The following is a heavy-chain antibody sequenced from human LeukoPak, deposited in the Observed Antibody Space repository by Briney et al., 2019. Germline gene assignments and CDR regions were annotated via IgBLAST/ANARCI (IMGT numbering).Heavy chain of an antibody. CDR1: GGSFSGYY. CDR3: ARRRDDILTGYRTFDY. Sequence: SETLSLTCAVYGGSFSGYYWSWIRQPPGKGLEWIGEINHSGSTNYNPSLKSRVTISVDTSKNQFSLKLSSVTAADTAVYYCARRRDDILTGYRTFDYWGQGTLVTVSS. CDR2: INHSGST. D-gene: IGHD3-9*01. V-gene: IGHV4-34*01. J-gene: IGHJ4*02.